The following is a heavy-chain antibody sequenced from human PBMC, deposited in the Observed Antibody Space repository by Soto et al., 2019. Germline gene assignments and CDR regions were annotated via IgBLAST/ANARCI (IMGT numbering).Heavy chain of an antibody. CDR1: GFSFSSYA. J-gene: IGHJ3*02. V-gene: IGHV3-23*01. D-gene: IGHD4-17*01. Sequence: SGGSLRLSCAASGFSFSSYAMSWVRQVPGAGLEWVSGISASGGRTYHADSVKGRFTISRDNSKNTLFLQMNSLRAEDTALYYCAKDPNGDYVGAFDIWGRGTVVTVSS. CDR3: AKDPNGDYVGAFDI. CDR2: ISASGGRT.